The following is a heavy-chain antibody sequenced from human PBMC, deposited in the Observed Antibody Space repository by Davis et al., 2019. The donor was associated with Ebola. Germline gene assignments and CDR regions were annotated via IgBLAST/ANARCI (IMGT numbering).Heavy chain of an antibody. CDR3: ARDFTGTTVTTHFFDY. J-gene: IGHJ4*02. D-gene: IGHD4-17*01. V-gene: IGHV3-48*03. Sequence: SVKGRFTISRDNAKNSLYLQMNSLRAEDTAVYYCARDFTGTTVTTHFFDYWGQGTLVTVSS.